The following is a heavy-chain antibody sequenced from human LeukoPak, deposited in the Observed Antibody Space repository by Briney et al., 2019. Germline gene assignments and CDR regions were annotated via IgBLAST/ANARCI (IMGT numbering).Heavy chain of an antibody. Sequence: SETLSLTCAVYGGSFSGYYWSWIRQPPGKGLEWIGEINHSGSTNYNPSLKSRVTISVDTSKNQFSLKLSSVTAAGTAVYYCARGGAVRYYGSGPAPSHGWFDPWGQGTLVTVSS. D-gene: IGHD3-10*01. CDR3: ARGGAVRYYGSGPAPSHGWFDP. J-gene: IGHJ5*02. CDR1: GGSFSGYY. CDR2: INHSGST. V-gene: IGHV4-34*01.